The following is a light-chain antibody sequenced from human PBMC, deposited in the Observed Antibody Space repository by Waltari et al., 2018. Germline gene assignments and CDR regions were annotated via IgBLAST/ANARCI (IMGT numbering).Light chain of an antibody. CDR3: QQYGSSPLT. CDR1: QSVSNNY. Sequence: EIVLTQSPGTLSLSPGERATLSCRASQSVSNNYLAWYQQKPGQAPRLLSYAASTRATGIQDKFRVSGVGTDFPLTTSRLDPEDFAIYFCQQYGSSPLTFGQGTKLEIK. J-gene: IGKJ2*01. CDR2: AAS. V-gene: IGKV3-20*01.